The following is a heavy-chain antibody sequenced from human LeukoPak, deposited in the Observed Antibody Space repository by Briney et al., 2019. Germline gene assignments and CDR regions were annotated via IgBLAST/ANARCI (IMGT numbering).Heavy chain of an antibody. CDR1: GFAFSTYW. V-gene: IGHV3-7*03. Sequence: GGSLRLSCAASGFAFSTYWMSWVRQAPGKGLEWVANIKQDGSEKYYVDSVKGRFTISRDNAKNSLFLQMNSLRAEDTAVYFCGRERFTYDSSGGTDWGQGTLVTVSS. CDR3: GRERFTYDSSGGTD. D-gene: IGHD3-22*01. CDR2: IKQDGSEK. J-gene: IGHJ4*02.